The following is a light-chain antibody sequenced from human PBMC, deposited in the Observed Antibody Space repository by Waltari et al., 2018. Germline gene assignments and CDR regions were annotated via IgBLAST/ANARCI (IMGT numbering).Light chain of an antibody. J-gene: IGKJ4*01. CDR1: QSVLSRSDNKNY. V-gene: IGKV4-1*01. CDR3: QQHYSDPLT. Sequence: DIVMTQSLDALPVSLGERATINCKYSQSVLSRSDNKNYLAWHLQEPRLPPKLLISCAFTRESCVPDRFSGSGSGTDFTLTIRSLQAEAVAVYYCQQHYSDPLTFGGGTKVEIK. CDR2: CAF.